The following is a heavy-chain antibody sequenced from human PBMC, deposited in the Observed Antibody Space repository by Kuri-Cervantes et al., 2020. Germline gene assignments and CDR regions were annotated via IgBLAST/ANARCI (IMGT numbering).Heavy chain of an antibody. J-gene: IGHJ5*02. CDR2: IYHGGTT. D-gene: IGHD2-2*01. V-gene: IGHV4-38-2*02. Sequence: SETLSLTCAVSGYSISSGYYWGWTRQSPGKGLEWIGSIYHGGTTYYNPPLKSRVTISVDTSKNQFSLKLSSVTAADTAVYYCARDNRDIVVVPAVAGWFDPWGQGTLVTVSS. CDR1: GYSISSGYY. CDR3: ARDNRDIVVVPAVAGWFDP.